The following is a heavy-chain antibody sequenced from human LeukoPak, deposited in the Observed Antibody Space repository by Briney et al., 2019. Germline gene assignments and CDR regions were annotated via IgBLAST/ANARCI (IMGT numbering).Heavy chain of an antibody. CDR1: GFTFSSYA. CDR2: ISGSGGST. CDR3: AKDHAPAGLLWFGELLVAFDI. J-gene: IGHJ3*02. Sequence: PGGSLRLSCAASGFTFSSYAMSWVRQAPGKGLEWVSAISGSGGSTYYADSVKGRFTISRDNSKNTLYLQMNSLRAEDTAVYYCAKDHAPAGLLWFGELLVAFDIWGQGTMVTVSS. V-gene: IGHV3-23*01. D-gene: IGHD3-10*01.